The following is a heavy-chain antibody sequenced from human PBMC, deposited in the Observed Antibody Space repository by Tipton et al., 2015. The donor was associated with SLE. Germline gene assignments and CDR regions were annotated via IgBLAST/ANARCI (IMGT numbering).Heavy chain of an antibody. J-gene: IGHJ6*03. CDR3: ARGVSGYFSYCYMDV. D-gene: IGHD3-16*01. CDR1: RGSFSGYA. Sequence: TLSLTCAVSRGSFSGYAWNWIRQAPGKGPEWIGEISHSGSANYNASLKSQVTMSLDKSNNQFSLRLSSVTAADTAAYYCARGVSGYFSYCYMDVWGKGTTVTLSS. CDR2: ISHSGSA. V-gene: IGHV4-34*01.